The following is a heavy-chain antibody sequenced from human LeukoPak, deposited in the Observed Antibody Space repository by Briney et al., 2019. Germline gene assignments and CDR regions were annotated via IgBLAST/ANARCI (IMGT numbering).Heavy chain of an antibody. CDR1: GFTFSTYA. Sequence: GGSLRLSCAASGFTFSTYAMSWVRLSPGTGLEWLSIIGGSAATIYYADSVKGRFTVCRDNSKNTLYLQMNSLRAEDTAVYYCARERAVAPIDYWGQGTLVTVSS. V-gene: IGHV3-23*01. J-gene: IGHJ4*02. D-gene: IGHD6-19*01. CDR3: ARERAVAPIDY. CDR2: IGGSAATI.